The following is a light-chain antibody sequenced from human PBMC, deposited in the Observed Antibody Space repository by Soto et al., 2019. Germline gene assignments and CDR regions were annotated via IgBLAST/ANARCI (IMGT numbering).Light chain of an antibody. CDR3: QQYDELPYT. CDR2: DAS. CDR1: QKIRNY. Sequence: DIQMTQSPSSLSASVGDRVTITCQASQKIRNYLNWYQHKLGKAPRLLISDASHLEPGVPSSFSATGSGTDFTLTISDLQPGDRATYFCQQYDELPYTFGGGTRLEI. J-gene: IGKJ2*01. V-gene: IGKV1-33*01.